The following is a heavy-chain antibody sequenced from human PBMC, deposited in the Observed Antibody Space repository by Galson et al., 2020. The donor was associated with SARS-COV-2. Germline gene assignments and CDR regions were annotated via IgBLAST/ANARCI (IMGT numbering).Heavy chain of an antibody. CDR3: ARVVFITHPHYFDY. CDR1: GGSISSGGYY. D-gene: IGHD3-22*01. V-gene: IGHV4-31*03. Sequence: ASETLSLTCTVSGGSISSGGYYWSWIRQHPGKGLEWIGYIYYSGSTYYNPSLKSRVTISVDTSKNQFSLKLSSVTAADTAVYYCARVVFITHPHYFDYWGQGTLVTVSS. J-gene: IGHJ4*02. CDR2: IYYSGST.